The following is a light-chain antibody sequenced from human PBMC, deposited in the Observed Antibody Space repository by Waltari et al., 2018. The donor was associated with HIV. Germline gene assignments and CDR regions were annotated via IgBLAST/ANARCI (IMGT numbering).Light chain of an antibody. CDR3: QQRYNWLDT. CDR2: DAS. CDR1: QSVSSY. Sequence: ETALTQSPATPTLSPGERATLSCRASQSVSSYLAWYQQKPGQAPRLLIYDASNRATGIPARFSGSGSGTDFTLTISSLEPEDFAVYYCQQRYNWLDTFGHGTKLEIK. J-gene: IGKJ2*01. V-gene: IGKV3-11*01.